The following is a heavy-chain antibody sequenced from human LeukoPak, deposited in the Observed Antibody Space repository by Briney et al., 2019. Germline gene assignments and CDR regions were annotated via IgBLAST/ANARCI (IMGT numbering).Heavy chain of an antibody. D-gene: IGHD3-10*01. CDR1: GFTFSSYE. CDR2: ISSSGSTI. J-gene: IGHJ6*02. Sequence: PGGSLRLSCAASGFTFSSYEMNWVRQAPGKGLEWVSYISSSGSTIYYADSVKGRFTISRDNAKNSLYLQMNSLRAEDTAVYYCARENYYGSGSYYYADAFDRAFRGYYYYGMDVWGQGTTVTVSS. CDR3: ARENYYGSGSYYYADAFDRAFRGYYYYGMDV. V-gene: IGHV3-48*03.